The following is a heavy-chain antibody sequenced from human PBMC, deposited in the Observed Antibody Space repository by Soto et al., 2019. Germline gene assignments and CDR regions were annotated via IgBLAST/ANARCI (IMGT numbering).Heavy chain of an antibody. D-gene: IGHD5-18*01. J-gene: IGHJ4*02. Sequence: EVQLVESGGGLVQPGGSLRLSCAASGFTFSDDSMNWVRQAPGKGLEWVSYISSDGNAQYYVDSVKGRFTISRDNAKNSVFLHMNSLRDEDTAVYYCARGIHLWVGRGFDYWGQGTLVTVSS. V-gene: IGHV3-48*02. CDR2: ISSDGNAQ. CDR3: ARGIHLWVGRGFDY. CDR1: GFTFSDDS.